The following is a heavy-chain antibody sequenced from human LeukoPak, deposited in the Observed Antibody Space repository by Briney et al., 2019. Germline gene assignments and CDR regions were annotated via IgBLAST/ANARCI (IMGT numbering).Heavy chain of an antibody. Sequence: SVKVSCKASGGTFSSYAISWVRQAPGQGLEWMGGIIPIFGTANYAQKFQGRVTITADESTSTAYMELSSLRSEDTGVYYCARTMVRGYYFDYWGQGTLVTVSS. CDR1: GGTFSSYA. D-gene: IGHD3-10*01. CDR2: IIPIFGTA. CDR3: ARTMVRGYYFDY. J-gene: IGHJ4*02. V-gene: IGHV1-69*01.